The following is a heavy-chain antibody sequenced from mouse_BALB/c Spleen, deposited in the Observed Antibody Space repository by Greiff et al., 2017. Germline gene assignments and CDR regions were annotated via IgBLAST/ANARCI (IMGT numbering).Heavy chain of an antibody. V-gene: IGHV2-2*02. D-gene: IGHD1-1*01. Sequence: VQLQQSGPGLVQPSQSLSITCTVSGFSLTSYGVHWVRQSPGKGLEWLGVIWSGGSTDYNAAFISRLSTSKDNSESQVFFKMNSLQANDTAIYYCARNRGYGSSHWYFDVWGAGTTVTVSS. J-gene: IGHJ1*01. CDR1: GFSLTSYG. CDR3: ARNRGYGSSHWYFDV. CDR2: IWSGGST.